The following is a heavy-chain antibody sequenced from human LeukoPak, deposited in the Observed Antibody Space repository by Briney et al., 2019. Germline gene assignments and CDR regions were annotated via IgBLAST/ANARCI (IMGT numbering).Heavy chain of an antibody. J-gene: IGHJ6*03. V-gene: IGHV1-2*02. Sequence: ASVKVSCKASGYIFTSYHMHWVRQAPGQGLEWMGWINPNSGGTNYAQKFQGRVTMTRDTSISTAYMELSRLRSDDTAVYYCARGGYSGDYYYYMDVWGKGTTVTISS. CDR1: GYIFTSYH. CDR2: INPNSGGT. CDR3: ARGGYSGDYYYYMDV. D-gene: IGHD5-12*01.